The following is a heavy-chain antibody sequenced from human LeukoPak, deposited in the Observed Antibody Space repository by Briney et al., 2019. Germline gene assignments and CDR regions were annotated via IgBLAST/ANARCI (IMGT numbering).Heavy chain of an antibody. CDR2: ISYDGSNK. CDR3: AKDSGSYLAQYYFDY. J-gene: IGHJ4*02. V-gene: IGHV3-30*18. D-gene: IGHD1-26*01. Sequence: GRSLRLSCAASGFTFSSYGMHWGRQAPGKGLEWVAVISYDGSNKYYADSVKGRFTLSRDNSKNTLYLQMNSLRAEDTAVYYCAKDSGSYLAQYYFDYWGQGTLVTVSS. CDR1: GFTFSSYG.